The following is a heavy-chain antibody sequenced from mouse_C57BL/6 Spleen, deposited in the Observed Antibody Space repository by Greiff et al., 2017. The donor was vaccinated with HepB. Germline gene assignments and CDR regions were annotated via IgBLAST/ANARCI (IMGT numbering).Heavy chain of an antibody. V-gene: IGHV5-17*01. D-gene: IGHD1-1*01. Sequence: EVQRVESGGGLVKPGGSLKLSCAASGFTFSDYGMHWVRQAPEKGLEWVAYISSGSSTIYYADTVKGRFTISRDNAKNTLFLQMTSLRSEDTAMYYCARGGITTVVAPFDYWGQGTTLTVSS. CDR3: ARGGITTVVAPFDY. CDR2: ISSGSSTI. CDR1: GFTFSDYG. J-gene: IGHJ2*01.